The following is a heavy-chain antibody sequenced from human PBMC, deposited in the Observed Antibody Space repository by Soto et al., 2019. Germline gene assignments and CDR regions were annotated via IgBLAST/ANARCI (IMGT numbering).Heavy chain of an antibody. CDR1: GDSIGSGNKY. V-gene: IGHV4-30-4*01. CDR2: IFSMGTT. D-gene: IGHD3-16*01. Sequence: QVQLRESGPGLVMPSQTLSLTCTVSGDSIGSGNKYWSWIRQAPGKGLEWIGYIFSMGTTYYNPSLKSRLTMSLDTSQNQFSLKLNSVTAADTAVYFCARVPSPFDFYYAMDVWGQGTTVTVSS. CDR3: ARVPSPFDFYYAMDV. J-gene: IGHJ6*02.